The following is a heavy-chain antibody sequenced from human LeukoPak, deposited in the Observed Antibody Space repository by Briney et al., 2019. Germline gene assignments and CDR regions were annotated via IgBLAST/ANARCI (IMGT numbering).Heavy chain of an antibody. Sequence: SQTLSLTCAISGDSVSSNSAAWNWIRQSPSRGLEWLGRTYYRSKWYNDYAVSVKSRITINPDTSKNQFSLQLNSVTPEDTAVYYCAREMYSSSWYEGDWFDPWGQGTLVTVSS. CDR3: AREMYSSSWYEGDWFDP. D-gene: IGHD6-13*01. J-gene: IGHJ5*02. V-gene: IGHV6-1*01. CDR1: GDSVSSNSAA. CDR2: TYYRSKWYN.